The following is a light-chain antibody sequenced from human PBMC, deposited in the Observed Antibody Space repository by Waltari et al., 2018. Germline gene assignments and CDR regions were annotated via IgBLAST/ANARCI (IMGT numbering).Light chain of an antibody. CDR2: EDN. V-gene: IGLV1-51*01. Sequence: QSVLTQAPSVSAAPGQTVTLPCSGRTPNLGNNYVSWYQQFPGTAPKIVIYEDNRRPSGIPDRFSGSKSGASATLGITGLQTGDEADYYCGSWDSSLGIGVLGGGTRLTVL. CDR1: TPNLGNNY. J-gene: IGLJ3*02. CDR3: GSWDSSLGIGV.